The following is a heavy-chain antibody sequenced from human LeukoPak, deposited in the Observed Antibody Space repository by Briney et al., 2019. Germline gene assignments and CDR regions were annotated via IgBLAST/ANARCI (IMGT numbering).Heavy chain of an antibody. Sequence: GGSLRLSCAVSGFTFDDYAMHWVRQAPGKGLEWVSGISWNSGSIGYADSVKGRFTISRDNAKNSLYLQMHSLRAEDTALYYCAKSPHYDILTGYHHWGQGTLVTVSS. CDR2: ISWNSGSI. CDR3: AKSPHYDILTGYHH. V-gene: IGHV3-9*01. J-gene: IGHJ5*02. D-gene: IGHD3-9*01. CDR1: GFTFDDYA.